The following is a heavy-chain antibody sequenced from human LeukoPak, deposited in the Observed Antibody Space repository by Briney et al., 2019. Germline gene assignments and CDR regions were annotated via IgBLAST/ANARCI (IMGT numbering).Heavy chain of an antibody. J-gene: IGHJ4*02. CDR3: ARGHNIVATKPYFDY. CDR2: IGGRGDST. V-gene: IGHV3-23*01. D-gene: IGHD5-12*01. CDR1: GFTFTTYA. Sequence: GGSLRLSCSASGFTFTTYAMSWVRQAPGKGLEWVSGIGGRGDSTNYADSVKGRFTISRDNAKNSLYLQMNSLRAEDTAVYYCARGHNIVATKPYFDYWGQGTLVTVSS.